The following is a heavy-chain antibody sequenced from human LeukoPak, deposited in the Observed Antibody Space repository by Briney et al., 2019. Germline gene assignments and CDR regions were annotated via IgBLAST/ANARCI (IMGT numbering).Heavy chain of an antibody. D-gene: IGHD6-13*01. J-gene: IGHJ6*03. CDR3: ARGRVSSSSWYSTYYYYFYMDV. CDR2: IFASGST. V-gene: IGHV4-61*02. Sequence: SETLSLTCTVSGASISSGSYYWNWIRQPAGTGLEWIGRIFASGSTNYNPSLKSRVTISLDTSKNQLSLKLSSVTAADTAVYFCARGRVSSSSWYSTYYYYFYMDVWGKGTTVTVSS. CDR1: GASISSGSYY.